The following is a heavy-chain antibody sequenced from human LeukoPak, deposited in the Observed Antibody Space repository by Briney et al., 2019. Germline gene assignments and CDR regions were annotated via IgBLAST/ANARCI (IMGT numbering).Heavy chain of an antibody. D-gene: IGHD1-26*01. CDR1: GFTFSSYG. J-gene: IGHJ4*02. V-gene: IGHV3-23*01. CDR2: ISGSGGST. Sequence: TGGSLRLSCAASGFTFSSYGMSWVRQAPGKGLEWVSAISGSGGSTYYADSVKGRFTISRDNSKNTLYLQMNSLRAEDTAVYYCAKGRWEPFDYWGQGTLVTVSS. CDR3: AKGRWEPFDY.